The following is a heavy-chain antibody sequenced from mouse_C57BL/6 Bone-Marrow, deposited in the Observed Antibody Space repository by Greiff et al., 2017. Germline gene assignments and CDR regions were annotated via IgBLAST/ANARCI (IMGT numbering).Heavy chain of an antibody. D-gene: IGHD3-3*01. V-gene: IGHV1-19*01. CDR3: AREGLGFAY. CDR1: GYTFTDYY. CDR2: INPYNGGT. Sequence: VQLQQSGPVLVKPGASVKMSCKASGYTFTDYYMNWVKQSHGKSLEWIGVINPYNGGTSYNQKFKGKATLTVDKSSSTAYMELNSLTSEESAVYYCAREGLGFAYWGQGTLVTVSA. J-gene: IGHJ3*01.